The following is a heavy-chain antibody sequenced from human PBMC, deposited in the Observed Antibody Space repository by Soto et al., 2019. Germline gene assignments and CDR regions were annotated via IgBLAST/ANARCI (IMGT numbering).Heavy chain of an antibody. D-gene: IGHD4-17*01. V-gene: IGHV3-9*01. Sequence: EVQLVESGGGLVQPGRSLRLSCVASGITFDDFAMHWVRQVPGKGLEWVSGINWNSGSIGYADSVKGRFTISRDNAKNSLYLQLNSLRPADTALYYCAKDINGDYVGLFDYWGQGTLVTVSS. CDR3: AKDINGDYVGLFDY. J-gene: IGHJ4*02. CDR1: GITFDDFA. CDR2: INWNSGSI.